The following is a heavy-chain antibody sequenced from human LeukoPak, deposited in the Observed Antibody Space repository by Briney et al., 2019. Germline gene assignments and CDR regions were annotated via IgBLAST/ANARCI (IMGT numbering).Heavy chain of an antibody. D-gene: IGHD6-13*01. J-gene: IGHJ4*02. CDR1: GGSISSYY. CDR3: ARSSRSWYAPFDY. Sequence: SETLSLTCTVSGGSISSYYWSWIRQPPGKGLEWIGYIYYSGSTNYNPSLKSRVTISVDTSKNQFSLKLSSVTAADTAVYYCARSSRSWYAPFDYWGQGTLVTVS. V-gene: IGHV4-59*01. CDR2: IYYSGST.